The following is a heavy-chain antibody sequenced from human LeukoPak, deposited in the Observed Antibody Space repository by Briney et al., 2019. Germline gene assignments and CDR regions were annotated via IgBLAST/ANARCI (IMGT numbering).Heavy chain of an antibody. V-gene: IGHV3-23*01. Sequence: GGCLRLACAASGFTLGSHAMGWVRQAPGKGLVWVSAISGSGGSTYYGDSVKGRFTISRDNSKNTLYLQMNSLRAEDTAVYYCANPTVTTRDWGQGTLVTVSS. CDR1: GFTLGSHA. CDR2: ISGSGGST. J-gene: IGHJ4*02. CDR3: ANPTVTTRD. D-gene: IGHD4-17*01.